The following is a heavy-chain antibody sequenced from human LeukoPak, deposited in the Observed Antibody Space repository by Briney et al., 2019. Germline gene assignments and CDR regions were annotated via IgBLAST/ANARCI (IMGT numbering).Heavy chain of an antibody. V-gene: IGHV4-39*01. D-gene: IGHD3-22*01. Sequence: LETLSLTCTVSGGSISSSSYYWGWIRQPPGKGLEWIGDIYYSGSTYYNPSLKSRVTISVDTSKNQFSLNLSSVTAADTAMYYCARHPYYYDSSVDYWGQGTLVTVSS. CDR2: IYYSGST. CDR1: GGSISSSSYY. J-gene: IGHJ4*02. CDR3: ARHPYYYDSSVDY.